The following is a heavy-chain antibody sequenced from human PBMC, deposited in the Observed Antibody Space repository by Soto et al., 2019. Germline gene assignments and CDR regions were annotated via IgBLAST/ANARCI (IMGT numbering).Heavy chain of an antibody. CDR3: AKIVCTSNCYDY. D-gene: IGHD2-8*01. V-gene: IGHV3-23*01. J-gene: IGHJ4*02. CDR2: ISGGGDDT. CDR1: GFTFSSYA. Sequence: GGSLRLSCTASGFTFSSYAMSWFRQAPGKGLEWVSSISGGGDDTNYADSVKGRFTISRDNSENTMYLQMNSLRAEDTAVYYCAKIVCTSNCYDYWGQGTLVTVSS.